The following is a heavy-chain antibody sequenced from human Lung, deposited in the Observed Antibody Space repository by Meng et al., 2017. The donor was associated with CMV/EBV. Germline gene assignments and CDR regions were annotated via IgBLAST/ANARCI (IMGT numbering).Heavy chain of an antibody. D-gene: IGHD5-18*01. J-gene: IGHJ6*02. CDR1: GFTFSSYW. Sequence: GGSLRLXCAASGFTFSSYWMSWVRQAPGKGLEWVANIKQDGSEKYYVDSVKGRFTISRDNFKNTLYLQMNSLRAEDTAVYYCARVLTAHHYYGMDVWGQGTXVTVSS. CDR3: ARVLTAHHYYGMDV. V-gene: IGHV3-7*03. CDR2: IKQDGSEK.